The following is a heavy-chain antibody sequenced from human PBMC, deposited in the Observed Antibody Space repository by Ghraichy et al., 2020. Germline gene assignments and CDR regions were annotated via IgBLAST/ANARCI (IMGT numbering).Heavy chain of an antibody. CDR1: GFSFSSVW. V-gene: IGHV3-7*03. J-gene: IGHJ4*02. CDR3: ARGGGCPDY. CDR2: IKQDGSDK. D-gene: IGHD6-19*01. Sequence: GGSLRLSCAASGFSFSSVWMSWVRQAPGKGLEWVASIKQDGSDKYYVDSVKGRSTISRDNTDNSLFLQMDSLRAEDTAVYYCARGGGCPDYWGQGALVTVSS.